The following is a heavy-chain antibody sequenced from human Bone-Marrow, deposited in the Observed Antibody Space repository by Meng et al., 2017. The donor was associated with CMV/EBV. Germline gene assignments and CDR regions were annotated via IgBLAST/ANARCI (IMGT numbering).Heavy chain of an antibody. CDR2: ISSSSSTI. J-gene: IGHJ4*02. CDR1: GFTFSSYS. V-gene: IGHV3-48*04. Sequence: GGSLRLSSAASGFTFSSYSMNWVRQAPGKGLEWVSYISSSSSTIYYADSVKGRFTISRDNAKNSLYLQMNSLRAEDTAVYYCARVSRTGTIDYWGQGTLVTVSS. CDR3: ARVSRTGTIDY. D-gene: IGHD1-1*01.